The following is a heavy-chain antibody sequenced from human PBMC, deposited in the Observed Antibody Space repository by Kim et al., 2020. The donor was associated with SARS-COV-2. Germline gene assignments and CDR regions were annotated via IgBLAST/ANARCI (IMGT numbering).Heavy chain of an antibody. Sequence: GGSLRLSCVASGFNFDIYAMTWVRQAPGKGLECVSGLDGVGGSIHYADPVKGRFTISRDNSRNTVYLQMDNLRAEDTAVYYCAKDKISGDGLWVFDNWGQGTQVTVSS. D-gene: IGHD3-10*01. CDR2: LDGVGGSI. CDR3: AKDKISGDGLWVFDN. J-gene: IGHJ4*02. V-gene: IGHV3-23*01. CDR1: GFNFDIYA.